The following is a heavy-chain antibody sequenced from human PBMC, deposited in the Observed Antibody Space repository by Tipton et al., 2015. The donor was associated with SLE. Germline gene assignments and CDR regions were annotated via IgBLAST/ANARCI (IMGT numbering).Heavy chain of an antibody. CDR2: IYYSGST. J-gene: IGHJ5*02. Sequence: LRLSCAVYGGSFSSYYWGWIRQPPGKGLEWIGSIYYSGSTYYNPSLKSRVTISVDTSKNQFSLKLSSVTAADTAVYYCASDLNWFDPWGQGTLVTVSS. V-gene: IGHV4-39*07. CDR3: ASDLNWFDP. CDR1: GGSFSSYY.